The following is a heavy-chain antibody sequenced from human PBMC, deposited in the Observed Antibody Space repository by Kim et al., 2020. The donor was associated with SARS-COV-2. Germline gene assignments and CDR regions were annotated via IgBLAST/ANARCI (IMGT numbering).Heavy chain of an antibody. V-gene: IGHV1-69*13. CDR1: GGTFSSYA. CDR2: IIPIFGTA. J-gene: IGHJ5*02. CDR3: AREWYYYDSSGYYYGSQGWFDP. D-gene: IGHD3-22*01. Sequence: SVKVSCKASGGTFSSYAISWVRQAPGQGLEWMGGIIPIFGTANYAQKFQGRVTITADESTSTAYMELSSLRSEDTAVYYCAREWYYYDSSGYYYGSQGWFDPWGQGTLVTVSS.